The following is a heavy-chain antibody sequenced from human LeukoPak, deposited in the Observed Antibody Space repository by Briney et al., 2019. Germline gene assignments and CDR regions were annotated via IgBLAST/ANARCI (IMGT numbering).Heavy chain of an antibody. Sequence: GGSLRLSCAASGFTFSSYGMHWVRQAPGKGLEWVAFIRYDGSNKYYADSVKGRFTISRDNSKNTLYLQMNSLRAEDTAVYYCAKSCDYGGNSPSFDYWGQGTLVTVSS. CDR1: GFTFSSYG. CDR2: IRYDGSNK. V-gene: IGHV3-30*02. J-gene: IGHJ4*02. D-gene: IGHD4-23*01. CDR3: AKSCDYGGNSPSFDY.